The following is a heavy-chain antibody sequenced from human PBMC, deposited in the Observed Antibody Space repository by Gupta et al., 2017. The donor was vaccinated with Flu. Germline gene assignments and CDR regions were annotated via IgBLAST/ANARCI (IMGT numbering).Heavy chain of an antibody. J-gene: IGHJ5*02. CDR1: SKYA. CDR3: AKDKGVRGTITFDH. Sequence: SKYARTWVRQAPGKRLEWVSSLSGGGGATYYANSVKGRFTISRDNSQNTLFLQMNSLRAEDTAVYYCAKDKGVRGTITFDHWGQGTLVIVSS. V-gene: IGHV3-23*01. CDR2: LSGGGGAT. D-gene: IGHD3-10*01.